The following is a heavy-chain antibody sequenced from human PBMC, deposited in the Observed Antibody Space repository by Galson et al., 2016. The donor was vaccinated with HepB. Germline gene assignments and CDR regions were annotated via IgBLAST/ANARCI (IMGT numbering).Heavy chain of an antibody. V-gene: IGHV3-49*03. J-gene: IGHJ6*03. D-gene: IGHD3-3*01. CDR2: IRSKAYGGTT. Sequence: SLRLSCATSGFTFGDYAMSWFRQAPGKGLEWVGFIRSKAYGGTTEYAASVKGRFTISRDDSKSIAYLQMNSLKTEDTAVYYCTRVYYDFWSGHSRYIDVWGKGTTVTVSS. CDR1: GFTFGDYA. CDR3: TRVYYDFWSGHSRYIDV.